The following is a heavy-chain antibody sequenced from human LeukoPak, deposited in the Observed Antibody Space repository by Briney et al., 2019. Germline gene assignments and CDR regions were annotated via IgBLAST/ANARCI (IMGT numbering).Heavy chain of an antibody. CDR1: GFTFSGSA. Sequence: GGSLRLSCAASGFTFSGSAMHWVRQASGKGPEWVGRIRSKANSYATAYAASVKGRFTISRDDSKNTAYLQMNSLKTEDTAVYYCTRRGIAVDWGQGTLVTVSS. D-gene: IGHD6-19*01. CDR3: TRRGIAVD. J-gene: IGHJ4*02. V-gene: IGHV3-73*01. CDR2: IRSKANSYAT.